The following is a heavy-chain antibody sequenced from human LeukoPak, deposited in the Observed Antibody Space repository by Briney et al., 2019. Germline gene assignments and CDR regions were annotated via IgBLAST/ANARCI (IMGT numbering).Heavy chain of an antibody. CDR2: IKQDGSEK. CDR3: AKGIVGATPPFDY. D-gene: IGHD1-26*01. Sequence: GGSLRLSCAASGFTFSSYWMSWVRQAPGKGLEWVANIKQDGSEKYYVDSVKGRFTISRDNAKNSLYLQMNSLRAEDTAVYYCAKGIVGATPPFDYWGQGTLVTVSS. V-gene: IGHV3-7*01. CDR1: GFTFSSYW. J-gene: IGHJ4*02.